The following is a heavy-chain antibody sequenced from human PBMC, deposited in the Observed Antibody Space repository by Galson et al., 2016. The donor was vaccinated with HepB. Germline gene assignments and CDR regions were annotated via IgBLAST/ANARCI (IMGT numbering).Heavy chain of an antibody. CDR1: GFTFSSYW. D-gene: IGHD2-21*02. J-gene: IGHJ5*02. CDR3: ARVWAYCGGDSQSSGFSP. V-gene: IGHV3-74*01. CDR2: INSDGSNT. Sequence: SLRLSCAASGFTFSSYWMHWVRQVPGKRPVWVSLINSDGSNTSYADSVKGRFTISRDNAKKTLYLQMSSLRTEDTAVYYCARVWAYCGGDSQSSGFSPWGQGTLVTVSS.